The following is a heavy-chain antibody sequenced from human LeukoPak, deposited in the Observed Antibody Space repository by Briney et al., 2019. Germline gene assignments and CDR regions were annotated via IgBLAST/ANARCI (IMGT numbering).Heavy chain of an antibody. Sequence: PGGSLRLSCAASGFTFSNFAMSWVRQAPGKGLEWVSAITGSGDTTYYADSVKGRFTISRDNSKNTLYLQMNSLRAEDTALYYCADFAAIPTGYWGQGTLVTVSS. J-gene: IGHJ4*02. CDR1: GFTFSNFA. CDR2: ITGSGDTT. CDR3: ADFAAIPTGY. V-gene: IGHV3-23*01. D-gene: IGHD2-2*02.